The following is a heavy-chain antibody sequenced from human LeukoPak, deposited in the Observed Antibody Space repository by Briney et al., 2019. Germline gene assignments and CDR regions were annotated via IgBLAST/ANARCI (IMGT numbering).Heavy chain of an antibody. D-gene: IGHD5-24*01. CDR3: ARDRRDGYNVLDY. CDR2: MKQDGSEK. V-gene: IGHV3-7*01. CDR1: GFTLNVYA. J-gene: IGHJ4*02. Sequence: PGGSLRLSCVISGFTLNVYAMHWVRQAPGKGLEWVANMKQDGSEKYYVDSVKGRFTISRDNAKNSLYLQMNSLSAEDTAIYYCARDRRDGYNVLDYWGQGTLVTVSS.